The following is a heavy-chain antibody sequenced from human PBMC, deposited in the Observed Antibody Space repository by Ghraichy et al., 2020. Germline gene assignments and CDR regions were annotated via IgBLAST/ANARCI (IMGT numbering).Heavy chain of an antibody. CDR3: AREDYYDSSGYVF. CDR2: IKQDGSEK. Sequence: GGSLRLSCAASGFTFSSYWMSWVRQAPGKGLEWVANIKQDGSEKYYVDSVKGRFTISRDNAKNSLYLQMNSLRVEDTAVYYCAREDYYDSSGYVFWGQGTLVTVSS. CDR1: GFTFSSYW. D-gene: IGHD3-22*01. V-gene: IGHV3-7*04. J-gene: IGHJ4*02.